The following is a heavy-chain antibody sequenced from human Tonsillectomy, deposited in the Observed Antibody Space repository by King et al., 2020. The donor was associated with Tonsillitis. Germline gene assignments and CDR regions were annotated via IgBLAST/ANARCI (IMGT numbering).Heavy chain of an antibody. CDR1: GYTFTDYY. D-gene: IGHD7-27*01. CDR3: ASRGNWGSPFDY. CDR2: INPDSGGT. Sequence: VQLVESGAEVKKPGASVKVSCKTSGYTFTDYYLHWVRQAPGQGLEWMGWINPDSGGTNFAQKFQGRVTVTRDTSIGTAYMELSRLRSDDTAVYYCASRGNWGSPFDYWGQGTLVTVSS. V-gene: IGHV1-2*02. J-gene: IGHJ4*02.